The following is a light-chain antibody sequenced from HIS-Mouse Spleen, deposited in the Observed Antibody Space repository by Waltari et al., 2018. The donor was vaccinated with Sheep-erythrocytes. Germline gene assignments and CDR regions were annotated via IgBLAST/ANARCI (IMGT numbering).Light chain of an antibody. J-gene: IGLJ2*01. CDR3: SSYTSSSTLVV. Sequence: LTQPASVSGSPGQSITISCTGTSSDVGGYNYVSWYQQHPGKAPKLMIYDVSNRPSGVSNRFSGSKSGNTASLTISGLQAEDEADYYCSSYTSSSTLVVFGGGTKLTVL. CDR2: DVS. CDR1: SSDVGGYNY. V-gene: IGLV2-14*03.